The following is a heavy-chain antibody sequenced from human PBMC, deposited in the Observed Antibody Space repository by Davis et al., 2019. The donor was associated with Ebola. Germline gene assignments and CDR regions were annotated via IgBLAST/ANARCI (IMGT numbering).Heavy chain of an antibody. CDR3: GRDMDAGGLQC. V-gene: IGHV3-9*01. J-gene: IGHJ4*02. CDR1: GFTFDRSA. D-gene: IGHD3/OR15-3a*01. Sequence: PGGSLRLSCALSGFTFDRSAMHWVRQIPGKGLQWVAGIYWTDGGTGYADSVRGRFTVSRDTGANLIYLQMNSLTEDDTALYYCGRDMDAGGLQCWGQGTLVTVSS. CDR2: IYWTDGGT.